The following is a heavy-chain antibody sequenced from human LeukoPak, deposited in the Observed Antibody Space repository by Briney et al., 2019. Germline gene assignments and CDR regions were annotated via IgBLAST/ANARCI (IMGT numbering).Heavy chain of an antibody. CDR3: ATQAGCSSTSCYTDYYMDV. J-gene: IGHJ6*03. CDR1: GGSISSYY. CDR2: IYTSGST. D-gene: IGHD2-2*02. V-gene: IGHV4-4*09. Sequence: SETLSLTCTVSGGSISSYYWSWIRQPPGKGLEWIGYIYTSGSTNYNPHLKSRVTISVDTSKNQFSLKLSSVTAADTAVYYCATQAGCSSTSCYTDYYMDVWGKGTTVTVSS.